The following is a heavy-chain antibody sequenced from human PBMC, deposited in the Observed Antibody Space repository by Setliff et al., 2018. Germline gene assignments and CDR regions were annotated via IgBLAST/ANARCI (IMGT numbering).Heavy chain of an antibody. CDR3: ARDGLGAFSLRSMDV. Sequence: NPSETLSLTCTVTGDTIYNYFWSWIRQPPGKGLEWIGYIYSSGSTNYNPSLKSRVTISLDTSKNQFSLQLSSVTAADTAVYYCARDGLGAFSLRSMDVWGKGTTVTVSS. V-gene: IGHV4-59*01. CDR1: GDTIYNYF. CDR2: IYSSGST. J-gene: IGHJ6*04. D-gene: IGHD3-3*02.